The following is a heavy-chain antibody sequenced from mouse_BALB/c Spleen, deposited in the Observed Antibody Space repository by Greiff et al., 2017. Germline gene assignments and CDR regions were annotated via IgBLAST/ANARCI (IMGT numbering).Heavy chain of an antibody. CDR1: GFTFSSFG. V-gene: IGHV5-17*02. CDR3: ARGEGFITTVVADWYFDV. J-gene: IGHJ1*01. CDR2: ISSGSSTI. Sequence: EVMLVESGGGLVQPGGSRKLSCAASGFTFSSFGMHWVRQAPEQGLEWVAYISSGSSTIYYADTVKGRFTIARDNPKNTLFLQLTSLRSEDTAMYYCARGEGFITTVVADWYFDVWGAGTTVTVSS. D-gene: IGHD1-1*01.